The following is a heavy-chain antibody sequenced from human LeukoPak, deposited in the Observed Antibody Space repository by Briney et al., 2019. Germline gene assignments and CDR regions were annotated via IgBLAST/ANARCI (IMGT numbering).Heavy chain of an antibody. CDR3: AKLPFMVATFIAEYYFGY. Sequence: PGGSLRLSCAASGFTFSSYAISWVRQAPGQGLEWISAISASDGSTYYADAVKGRFTISRDNSKNTLYLQMNSLRAEDTAVYYCAKLPFMVATFIAEYYFGYWGQGTLVT. CDR2: ISASDGST. CDR1: GFTFSSYA. V-gene: IGHV3-23*01. J-gene: IGHJ4*02. D-gene: IGHD5-12*01.